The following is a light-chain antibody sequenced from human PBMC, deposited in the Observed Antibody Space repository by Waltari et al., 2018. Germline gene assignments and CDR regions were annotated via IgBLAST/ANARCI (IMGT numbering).Light chain of an antibody. CDR2: EVS. CDR1: SSDIGYYNA. CDR3: SSYAGSNTLL. V-gene: IGLV2-11*01. J-gene: IGLJ2*01. Sequence: QAAPTQPPSVSGSPGQSVTISCPGTSSDIGYYNAVSWYQQHPGKAPKLLIYEVSKRPAGVSDLCSGPNAGNTASLTISGLQADDEADYFCSSYAGSNTLLFGGGTRLTVL.